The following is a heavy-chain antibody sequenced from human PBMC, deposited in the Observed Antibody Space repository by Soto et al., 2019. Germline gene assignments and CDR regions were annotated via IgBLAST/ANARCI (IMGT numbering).Heavy chain of an antibody. J-gene: IGHJ3*02. D-gene: IGHD3-22*01. Sequence: QVQLVESGGGVVQPGRSLRLSCAASGFTFSSYGMHWVRQAPGKGLEWVAVISYDGSNKYYADSVKGRFTISRDNSKNTLYLQMNSRRAEDTAVYYCAKPPTMIVVVDAFDIWGQGTMVTVSS. V-gene: IGHV3-30*18. CDR2: ISYDGSNK. CDR1: GFTFSSYG. CDR3: AKPPTMIVVVDAFDI.